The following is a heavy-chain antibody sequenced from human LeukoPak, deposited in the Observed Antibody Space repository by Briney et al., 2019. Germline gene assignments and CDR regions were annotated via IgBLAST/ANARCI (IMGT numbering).Heavy chain of an antibody. D-gene: IGHD3-22*01. J-gene: IGHJ6*03. V-gene: IGHV3-21*01. CDR2: ISSSSSYI. CDR3: AKDGGGYYPSYYYYMDV. Sequence: GGSLRLSCEASGFTFSSYSMNWVRQAPGKGLEWVSSISSSSSYIYYADSVKGRFTISRDNSKNTLYLQMNSLRAEDTAVYYCAKDGGGYYPSYYYYMDVWGKGTTVTISS. CDR1: GFTFSSYS.